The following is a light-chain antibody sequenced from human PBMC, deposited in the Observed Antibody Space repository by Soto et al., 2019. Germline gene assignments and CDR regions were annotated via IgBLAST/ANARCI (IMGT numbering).Light chain of an antibody. Sequence: DIQMTQSPSSLSASLGDRVTITCRASQSITTYLNWYRQKPGKAPKLLIYAASSLQSGVPSRFSGSGSETEFTLSISSLQPEDFATYFCQQIYSAPLTCGGGTKVDIK. V-gene: IGKV1-39*01. CDR2: AAS. J-gene: IGKJ4*01. CDR1: QSITTY. CDR3: QQIYSAPLT.